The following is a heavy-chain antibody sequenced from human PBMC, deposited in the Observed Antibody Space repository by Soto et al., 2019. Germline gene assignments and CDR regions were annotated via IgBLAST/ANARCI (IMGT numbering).Heavy chain of an antibody. CDR3: AAESTLGFAY. CDR1: GFAFTSSA. V-gene: IGHV1-58*01. D-gene: IGHD3-16*01. Sequence: SVKVSCKASGFAFTSSALQLVRKARGQRLEWIGWIVVGSGNTNYAQKFQERVNITSDMSTSKAYMELSSLRSEDTAVYYCAAESTLGFAYWGQGTLVTVSS. CDR2: IVVGSGNT. J-gene: IGHJ4*02.